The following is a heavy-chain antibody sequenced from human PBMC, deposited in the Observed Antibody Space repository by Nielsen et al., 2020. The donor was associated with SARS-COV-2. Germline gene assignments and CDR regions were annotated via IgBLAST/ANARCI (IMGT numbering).Heavy chain of an antibody. CDR1: GFTFSSYS. CDR3: ARNRGEIDY. Sequence: GGSLRLSCAASGFTFSSYSMNWVRQAPGKGLEWISYISSGGTIYYADSVKGRFTISRDNAKNSLYLQMSSLRAEDTAVYYCARNRGEIDYWGQGTLVTVSS. V-gene: IGHV3-48*01. CDR2: ISSGGTI. J-gene: IGHJ4*01. D-gene: IGHD3-16*01.